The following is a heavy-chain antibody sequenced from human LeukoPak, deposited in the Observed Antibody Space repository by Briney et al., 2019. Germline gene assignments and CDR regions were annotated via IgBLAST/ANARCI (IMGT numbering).Heavy chain of an antibody. CDR2: INPHSGGT. V-gene: IGHV1-2*02. Sequence: GASVKVSCKASGYTFTGYYMHWVRQAPGQGLEWMGWINPHSGGTNYAQKFQGRVTMTRDTSISTAYMELSRLRSDDTAVYYCARDKVDGVVTRYYYYMDVWGKGTTVTVSS. D-gene: IGHD3-3*01. J-gene: IGHJ6*03. CDR1: GYTFTGYY. CDR3: ARDKVDGVVTRYYYYMDV.